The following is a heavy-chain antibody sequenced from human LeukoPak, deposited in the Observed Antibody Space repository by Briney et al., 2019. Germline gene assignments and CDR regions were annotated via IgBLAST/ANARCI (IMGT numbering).Heavy chain of an antibody. CDR3: AKDPKLLALGYYFDY. D-gene: IGHD4-23*01. V-gene: IGHV3-33*06. CDR1: GFTISSYA. J-gene: IGHJ4*02. Sequence: GRSPLLSCAASGFTISSYAMHWVRQAPGKGLERVALIWYDGSTKYYADSVKVRFTISRDDSKNTLYLQMNSLRAEDTAVYYCAKDPKLLALGYYFDYWGQGTLVTVSS. CDR2: IWYDGSTK.